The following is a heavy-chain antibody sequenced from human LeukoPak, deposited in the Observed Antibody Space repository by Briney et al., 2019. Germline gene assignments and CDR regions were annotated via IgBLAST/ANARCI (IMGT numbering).Heavy chain of an antibody. D-gene: IGHD6-6*01. CDR1: GYSISSGYY. J-gene: IGHJ4*01. V-gene: IGHV4-38-2*02. CDR3: ARDSVLNEGSSSSEDY. Sequence: SETLSLTCTVSGYSISSGYYWGWIRQPPGKGLGWIGSIYHSGSTYYNPSLKSRVTISVHTSKNQFSLKLSSVTAADTAVYYCARDSVLNEGSSSSEDYWGQEPWSPSPQ. CDR2: IYHSGST.